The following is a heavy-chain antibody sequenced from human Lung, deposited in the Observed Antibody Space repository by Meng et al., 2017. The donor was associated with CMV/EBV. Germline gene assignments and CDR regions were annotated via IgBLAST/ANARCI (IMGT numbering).Heavy chain of an antibody. J-gene: IGHJ4*02. CDR2: TYYRSKWYN. Sequence: HGLLTQSSPGRVQPSDTLSRTCAIAGDSVPSNSAAWNWIRWSPSRGLEWLGRTYYRSKWYNGYAVSVKSRISINPDTSKNQFSLQLNSVTPEDTAMYYCARSGSSGWIDYWGQGTLVTVSS. D-gene: IGHD6-19*01. V-gene: IGHV6-1*01. CDR3: ARSGSSGWIDY. CDR1: GDSVPSNSAA.